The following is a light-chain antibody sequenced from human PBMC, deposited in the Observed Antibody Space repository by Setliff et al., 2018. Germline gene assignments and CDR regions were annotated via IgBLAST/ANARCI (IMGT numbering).Light chain of an antibody. CDR3: SFAYSGVGL. CDR1: TGAVTTNHH. Sequence: QAVVTQEPSLTVSPGGTITLTCASSTGAVTTNHHPNWIQQKPGQPPRQLIYSSTNKYFWTPARFSGSLLGGKAALTLSDAQPEDEADYFCSFAYSGVGLFGGGTKVTVL. J-gene: IGLJ2*01. CDR2: SST. V-gene: IGLV7-43*01.